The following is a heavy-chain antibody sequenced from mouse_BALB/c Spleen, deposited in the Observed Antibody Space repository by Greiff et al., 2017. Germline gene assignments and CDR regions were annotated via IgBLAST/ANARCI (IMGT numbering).Heavy chain of an antibody. J-gene: IGHJ4*01. Sequence: QVQLQQSGPELVKPGASVSISCKASGYTFTSYYIHWVKQRPGQGLEWIGWIYPGNVNTKYNEKFKGKATLTADKSSSTAYMQLSSLTSEDSAVYFCARSWYDYDEGYAMDYWGQGTSVTVSS. V-gene: IGHV1S56*01. D-gene: IGHD2-4*01. CDR2: IYPGNVNT. CDR3: ARSWYDYDEGYAMDY. CDR1: GYTFTSYY.